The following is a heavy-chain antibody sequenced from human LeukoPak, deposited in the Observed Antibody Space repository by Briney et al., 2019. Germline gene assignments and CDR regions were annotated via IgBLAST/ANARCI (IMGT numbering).Heavy chain of an antibody. Sequence: ASVKVSCKASGYTFTSYAMNWVRQAPGQGLEWMGWINPNSGGTNYAQKFQGRVTMTRDTSISTAYMELSRLRSDDTAVYYCARDLTYDIRDYWGQGTLVTVSS. V-gene: IGHV1-2*02. CDR1: GYTFTSYA. J-gene: IGHJ4*02. CDR2: INPNSGGT. CDR3: ARDLTYDIRDY. D-gene: IGHD3-9*01.